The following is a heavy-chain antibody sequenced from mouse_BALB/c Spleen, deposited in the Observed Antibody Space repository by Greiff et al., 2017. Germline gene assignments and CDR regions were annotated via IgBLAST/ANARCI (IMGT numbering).Heavy chain of an antibody. V-gene: IGHV3-8*02. CDR1: GDSITSGY. D-gene: IGHD2-4*01. CDR2: ISYSGST. Sequence: EVKVIESGPSLVKPSQTLSLTCSVTGDSITSGYWNWIRKFPGNKLEYMGYISYSGSTYYNPSLKSRISITRDTSKNQYYLQLNSVTTEDTATYYCARSSDDYDYFDYWGQGATLTVSS. J-gene: IGHJ2*01. CDR3: ARSSDDYDYFDY.